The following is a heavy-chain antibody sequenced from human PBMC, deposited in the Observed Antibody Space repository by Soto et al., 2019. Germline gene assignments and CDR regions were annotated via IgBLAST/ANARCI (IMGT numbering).Heavy chain of an antibody. Sequence: QLQLQESGSGLVKPSQTLSLTCAVSGGSISSGGYSWSWIRQPPGKGLEWIGYISHSGSTYFNPSLTRRVTISADRSKNQFSLKLSSVTAADTAVYYCARGGLLPDYWGQGTLVTVSS. J-gene: IGHJ4*02. V-gene: IGHV4-30-2*01. CDR2: ISHSGST. D-gene: IGHD6-19*01. CDR1: GGSISSGGYS. CDR3: ARGGLLPDY.